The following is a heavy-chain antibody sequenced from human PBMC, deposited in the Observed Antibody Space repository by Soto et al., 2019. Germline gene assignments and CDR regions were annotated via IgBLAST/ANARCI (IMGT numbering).Heavy chain of an antibody. V-gene: IGHV1-69*13. CDR3: ARSLRGYPSQHPRGQCLGEGGLVPFDH. Sequence: GASVKVSCKASGGTFTSYTAYWVRQAPGQGLEWVGGLIPLFYIANYAEGFRGRVMITADEATNTASMELSSLTSADPAVSFSARSLRGYPSQHPRGQCLGEGGLVPFDHGDQGALVSVSS. CDR2: LIPLFYIA. J-gene: IGHJ4*02. CDR1: GGTFTSYT. D-gene: IGHD3-16*01.